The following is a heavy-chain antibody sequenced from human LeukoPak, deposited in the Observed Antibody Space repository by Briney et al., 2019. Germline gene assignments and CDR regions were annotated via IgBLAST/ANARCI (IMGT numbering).Heavy chain of an antibody. J-gene: IGHJ4*02. Sequence: EVSLRLSCAASGFTFSNDWMHLFRQSPGKRLVWVLRINTDGSTTTYADSVKGRFTISRDNAKNTLYLQMNSLRVEDTAVYYCARGRGGSYHYWGQGTLVTVSS. V-gene: IGHV3-74*01. D-gene: IGHD1-26*01. CDR1: GFTFSNDW. CDR3: ARGRGGSYHY. CDR2: INTDGSTT.